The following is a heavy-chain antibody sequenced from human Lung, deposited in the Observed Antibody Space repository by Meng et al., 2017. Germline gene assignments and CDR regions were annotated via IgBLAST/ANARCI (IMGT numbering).Heavy chain of an antibody. CDR3: ARDEDISAAGKLFGDY. J-gene: IGHJ4*02. CDR1: GYTFPDYW. D-gene: IGHD6-13*01. CDR2: IDPKSGDT. V-gene: IGHV1-2*06. Sequence: ASVKVSCKPSGYTFPDYWLHWVRRAPGQGLEWMGRIDPKSGDTHYAQRFQGRVTMTGDTSISTAYMELGGLRSDDTAMYYCARDEDISAAGKLFGDYWGQGTLVTVSS.